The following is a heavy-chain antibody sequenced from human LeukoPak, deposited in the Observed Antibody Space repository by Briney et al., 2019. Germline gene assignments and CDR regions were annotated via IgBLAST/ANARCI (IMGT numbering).Heavy chain of an antibody. D-gene: IGHD6-13*01. V-gene: IGHV1-2*02. CDR3: ARDPGIAAAGTPDY. CDR1: GYTFTGYY. Sequence: GASVEVSCKASGYTFTGYYMHWVRQAPGQGLEWMGWINPNSGGTNYAQKFQGRVTMTRDTSISTAYMELSRLRSDDTAVYYCARDPGIAAAGTPDYWGQGTLVTVSS. CDR2: INPNSGGT. J-gene: IGHJ4*02.